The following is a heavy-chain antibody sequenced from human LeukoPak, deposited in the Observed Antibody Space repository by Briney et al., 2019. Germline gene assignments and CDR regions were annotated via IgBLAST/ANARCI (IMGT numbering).Heavy chain of an antibody. CDR1: GFTLSSYW. J-gene: IGHJ4*02. V-gene: IGHV3-74*01. Sequence: GGSLRLSCAASGFTLSSYWMNGVRQAPGKGLVWVSDINTDGSITNYADAVKGQFTISRNNANNSWYLQMNSLRAEDTALYYCAKELWGGGVFDYWGQGTLVTVSS. CDR2: INTDGSIT. D-gene: IGHD5-18*01. CDR3: AKELWGGGVFDY.